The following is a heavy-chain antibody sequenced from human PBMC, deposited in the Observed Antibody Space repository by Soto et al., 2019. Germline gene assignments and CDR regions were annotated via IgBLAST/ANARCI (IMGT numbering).Heavy chain of an antibody. D-gene: IGHD1-7*01. J-gene: IGHJ5*02. CDR1: GGSISSGGYY. Sequence: SETLSLTCTVSGGSISSGGYYWSWIRQHPGKGLEWIGYIYYSGSTYYNPSLKSRVTISVDTSKNQFSLKLSSVTAADTAVYYCARGGWNYRWFDPWGQGTLVTVSS. CDR3: ARGGWNYRWFDP. V-gene: IGHV4-31*03. CDR2: IYYSGST.